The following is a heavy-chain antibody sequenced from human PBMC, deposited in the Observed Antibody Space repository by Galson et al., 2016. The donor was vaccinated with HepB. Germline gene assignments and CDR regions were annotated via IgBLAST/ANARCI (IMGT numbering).Heavy chain of an antibody. Sequence: SLRLSCAASGFTFSDYWVAWVRQTPGEGLEWVAHIKQDGSEKYYVDSVKGRFTISRDNAKNPLYLQMNSLRPEDTAVYYCSSAAYHYGSNGYYFAYWGQGTLVTVSS. V-gene: IGHV3-7*05. D-gene: IGHD3-22*01. J-gene: IGHJ4*02. CDR1: GFTFSDYW. CDR2: IKQDGSEK. CDR3: SSAAYHYGSNGYYFAY.